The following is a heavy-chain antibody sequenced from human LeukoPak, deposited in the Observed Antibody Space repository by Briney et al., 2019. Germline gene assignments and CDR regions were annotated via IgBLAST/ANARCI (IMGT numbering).Heavy chain of an antibody. Sequence: GGSLRLSCAASGFTFSSYEMNWVRQAPGKGLEWVSYISSSGSTIYYADSVKGRFTISRDNSKNTLYLQMNSLRTEDTAVYYCAKANRGSYYGLGDYFDYWGQGTLVTVSS. CDR1: GFTFSSYE. V-gene: IGHV3-48*03. J-gene: IGHJ4*02. CDR3: AKANRGSYYGLGDYFDY. CDR2: ISSSGSTI. D-gene: IGHD1-26*01.